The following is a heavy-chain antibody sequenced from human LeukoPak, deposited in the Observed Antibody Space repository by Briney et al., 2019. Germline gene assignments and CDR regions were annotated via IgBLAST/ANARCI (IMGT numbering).Heavy chain of an antibody. CDR2: ITGDGDGT. V-gene: IGHV3-23*01. CDR3: ASRVASGY. Sequence: GGSLRLSCAASGLTFNTYAMNWVRQAPGKGLEWVSSITGDGDGTYYADSVRGRFTISRDNSKNTLYLQMHSLRAEDTAVYYCASRVASGYWGQGILVTVSS. CDR1: GLTFNTYA. J-gene: IGHJ4*02. D-gene: IGHD1-14*01.